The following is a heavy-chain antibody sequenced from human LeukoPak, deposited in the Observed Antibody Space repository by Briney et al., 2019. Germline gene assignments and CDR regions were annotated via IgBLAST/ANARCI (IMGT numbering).Heavy chain of an antibody. D-gene: IGHD1-26*01. V-gene: IGHV1-2*02. Sequence: ASVKVSCKASGYTFTSYDINWVRQATGQGLEWMGWINPNSGGTNYAQKFQGRVTMTRDTSISTAYMELSRLRSDDTAVYYCARNGGSYYATGFDYWGQGTLVTVSS. J-gene: IGHJ4*02. CDR1: GYTFTSYD. CDR2: INPNSGGT. CDR3: ARNGGSYYATGFDY.